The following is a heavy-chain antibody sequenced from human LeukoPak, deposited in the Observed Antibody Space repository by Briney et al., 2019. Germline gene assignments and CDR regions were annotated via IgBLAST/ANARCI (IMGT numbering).Heavy chain of an antibody. J-gene: IGHJ5*02. CDR2: MSGSGGST. V-gene: IGHV3-23*01. Sequence: GGSLRLSCAASGFTFSSYTINWVRQAPGGGLEWVAAMSGSGGSTYYADSVKGRCTISRDNSKNTLYLQMNSLRAEDTGVYYCTTDPARIMITFGGVIVPPWGQGTLVTVSS. CDR3: TTDPARIMITFGGVIVPP. D-gene: IGHD3-16*02. CDR1: GFTFSSYT.